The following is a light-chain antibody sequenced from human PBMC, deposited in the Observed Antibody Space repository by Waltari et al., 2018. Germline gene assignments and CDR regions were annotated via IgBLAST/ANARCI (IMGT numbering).Light chain of an antibody. CDR3: CSYAGSSWV. J-gene: IGLJ3*02. Sequence: QSALTQPRSVSGSPGQSVTISCTGTSSDVGGYNYVSWYQQHPGKAPKLMIYDVSKRPSGVPYRFSGSKSGNPASLTISGLQAEDDADYYCCSYAGSSWVFGGGTKLTVL. CDR2: DVS. V-gene: IGLV2-11*01. CDR1: SSDVGGYNY.